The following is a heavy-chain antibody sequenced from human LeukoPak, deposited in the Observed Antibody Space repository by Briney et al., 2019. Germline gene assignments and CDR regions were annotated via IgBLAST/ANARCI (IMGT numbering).Heavy chain of an antibody. J-gene: IGHJ4*02. V-gene: IGHV4-59*08. D-gene: IGHD1-26*01. CDR1: GGSISSYY. CDR3: AGPYSGSYYDLVDY. CDR2: IYYSGST. Sequence: SETLSLTCTVSGGSISSYYWSWIRQPPGKGLEWIGYIYYSGSTNYNPSLKSRVTISVDTSKNQFSLKLSSVTAADTAVYYCAGPYSGSYYDLVDYWGQGTLVTVSS.